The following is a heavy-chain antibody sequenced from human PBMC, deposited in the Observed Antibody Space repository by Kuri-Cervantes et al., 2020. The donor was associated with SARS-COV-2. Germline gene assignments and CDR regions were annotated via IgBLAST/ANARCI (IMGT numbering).Heavy chain of an antibody. V-gene: IGHV4-34*01. CDR2: INHSGST. CDR1: GGSFSGYY. J-gene: IGHJ5*02. CDR3: ARHWREMTTVTTYHWFDP. D-gene: IGHD4-11*01. Sequence: GSLRLSCAVYGGSFSGYYWSWIRQPPGKGLEWIGEINHSGSTNYNPSLKSRVTISVDTSKNQFSLKLSSVTAADTAVYYCARHWREMTTVTTYHWFDPWGQGTLVTVSS.